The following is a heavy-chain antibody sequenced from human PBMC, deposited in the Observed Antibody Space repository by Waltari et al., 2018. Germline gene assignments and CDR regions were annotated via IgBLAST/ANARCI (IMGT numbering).Heavy chain of an antibody. CDR3: ARGFPRFVVAATYYFDY. J-gene: IGHJ4*02. Sequence: QVQLQQWGAGLLKPSETLSLTCAVYGGSFSGYYWSWIRQPPGKGLEWIGEINHSGSTNYNPSLKRRVTISVDTSKNQFSLKLSSVTAADTAVYYCARGFPRFVVAATYYFDYWGQGTLVTVSS. V-gene: IGHV4-34*01. D-gene: IGHD2-15*01. CDR2: INHSGST. CDR1: GGSFSGYY.